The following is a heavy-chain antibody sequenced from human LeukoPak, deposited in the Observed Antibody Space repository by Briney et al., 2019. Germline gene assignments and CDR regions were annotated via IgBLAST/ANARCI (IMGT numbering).Heavy chain of an antibody. CDR3: AKGGATICDN. Sequence: QPGGSLTLSCAASGFTFSNYWMHWVRQAPGKGLVWVSRINSNGSSTNYADSVKGRFTISRDNAKNTLYLQMSRLRAEDTAVYYCAKGGATICDNWGQGTLVTVSS. CDR1: GFTFSNYW. J-gene: IGHJ4*02. CDR2: INSNGSST. V-gene: IGHV3-74*01. D-gene: IGHD5-12*01.